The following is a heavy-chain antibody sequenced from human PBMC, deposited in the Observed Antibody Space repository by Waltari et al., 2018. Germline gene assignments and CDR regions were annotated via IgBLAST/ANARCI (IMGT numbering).Heavy chain of an antibody. Sequence: QITLKESGPTLVKPTQTLTLTCTFSGFSLSPSGVGVGWIRAPPGKALDCLALIYCDDDKRYSPSLKSRLTITKDTSKNQVVLTMTNMDPVDTATYYCAHSTLEDRRQGVAAAFDYWGQGTLVTVSS. CDR2: IYCDDDK. V-gene: IGHV2-5*02. CDR3: AHSTLEDRRQGVAAAFDY. J-gene: IGHJ4*02. D-gene: IGHD6-19*01. CDR1: GFSLSPSGVG.